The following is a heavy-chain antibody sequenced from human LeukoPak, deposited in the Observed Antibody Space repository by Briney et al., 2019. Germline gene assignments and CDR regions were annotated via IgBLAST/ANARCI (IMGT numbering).Heavy chain of an antibody. CDR1: GFTFSSYA. D-gene: IGHD3-10*01. Sequence: RGSLRLSCAASGFTFSSYAMSWVRQAPGRGLEWVSAISASGDRTYYADSVKGRFTISRDNSKNTLYLQMNSLRAEDTAVYSCAKNGEVLSWFDPWGQGTLVTVSS. CDR3: AKNGEVLSWFDP. CDR2: ISASGDRT. V-gene: IGHV3-23*01. J-gene: IGHJ5*02.